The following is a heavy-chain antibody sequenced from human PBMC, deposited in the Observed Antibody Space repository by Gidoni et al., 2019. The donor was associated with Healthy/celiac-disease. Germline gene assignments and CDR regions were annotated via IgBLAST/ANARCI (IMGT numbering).Heavy chain of an antibody. CDR2: ISYDGSNK. Sequence: ESGGGVVQPGRSLRLSCAASGFTFSSYAMHWVRQAPGKGLEWVAVISYDGSNKYYADSVKGRFTISRDNSKNTLYLQMNSRRAEDTAVYYCARDGLIAAAYFDYWGQGTLVTVSS. D-gene: IGHD6-13*01. CDR1: GFTFSSYA. CDR3: ARDGLIAAAYFDY. V-gene: IGHV3-30-3*01. J-gene: IGHJ4*02.